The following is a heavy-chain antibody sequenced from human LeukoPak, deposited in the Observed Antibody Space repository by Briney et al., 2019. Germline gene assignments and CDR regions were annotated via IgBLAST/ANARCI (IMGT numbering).Heavy chain of an antibody. CDR3: ARAEIYDSSGYSR. J-gene: IGHJ4*02. Sequence: PSETLSLTCTVSGGSISSSSYYWGWIRQPPGRGLEGIGSIYYSGSTYYNPSLKSRVTISVDTSKNQFSLKLSSVTAADTAVYYCARAEIYDSSGYSRWGQGTLVTVSS. CDR2: IYYSGST. D-gene: IGHD3-22*01. V-gene: IGHV4-39*01. CDR1: GGSISSSSYY.